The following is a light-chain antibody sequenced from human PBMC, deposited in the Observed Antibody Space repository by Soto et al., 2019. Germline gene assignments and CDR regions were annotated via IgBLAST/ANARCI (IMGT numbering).Light chain of an antibody. Sequence: QFALTQPASWSGSPGQSITISCPGTSSVVGSYNLVSWYQQHPGKAPKLIIYEVSERPSGVPHRCSGSKSGNTASLTISGVQAEDESDYYCCSYATPNVFGGGTKLTVL. CDR3: CSYATPNV. V-gene: IGLV2-23*02. CDR1: SSVVGSYNL. CDR2: EVS. J-gene: IGLJ2*01.